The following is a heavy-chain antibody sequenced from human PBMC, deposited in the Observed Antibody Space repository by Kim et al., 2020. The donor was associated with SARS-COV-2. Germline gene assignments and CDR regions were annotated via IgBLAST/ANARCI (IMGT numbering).Heavy chain of an antibody. D-gene: IGHD3-3*01. CDR2: ISSNGGST. Sequence: GGSLRLSCAASGFTFSSYAMHWVRQAPGKGLEYVSAISSNGGSTYYANSVKGRFTISRDNSKNTLYLQMGSLRAEDMAVYYCARAGSYDFWSGYGLDPWGQGTLVTVSS. V-gene: IGHV3-64*01. CDR1: GFTFSSYA. CDR3: ARAGSYDFWSGYGLDP. J-gene: IGHJ5*02.